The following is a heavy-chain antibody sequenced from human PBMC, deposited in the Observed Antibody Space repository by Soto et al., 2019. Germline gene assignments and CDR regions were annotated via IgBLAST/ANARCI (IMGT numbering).Heavy chain of an antibody. Sequence: ASVKVSCKASGYTFTSYAMHWVRQAPGQRLEWMGWINAGNGNTKYSQKFQGRVTITRDTSPSTAYMELSSLRSEDTAVYYCASKEGYYDSSGYYDAFDIWGQRTMVTVSS. CDR3: ASKEGYYDSSGYYDAFDI. V-gene: IGHV1-3*01. CDR1: GYTFTSYA. CDR2: INAGNGNT. D-gene: IGHD3-22*01. J-gene: IGHJ3*02.